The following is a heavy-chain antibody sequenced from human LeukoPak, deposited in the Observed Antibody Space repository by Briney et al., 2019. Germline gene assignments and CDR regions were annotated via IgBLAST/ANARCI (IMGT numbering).Heavy chain of an antibody. V-gene: IGHV1-18*01. CDR1: GYTFTSYG. J-gene: IGHJ4*02. Sequence: ASVKVSCKASGYTFTSYGISWVRQAPGQGLEWMGWISAYNDNTNYAQKLQGRVTMTTDTSTNTASMELRSLRSDDTAVYYCAREYYGSGSYYLFDLWGQGTLATVSS. CDR3: AREYYGSGSYYLFDL. CDR2: ISAYNDNT. D-gene: IGHD3-10*01.